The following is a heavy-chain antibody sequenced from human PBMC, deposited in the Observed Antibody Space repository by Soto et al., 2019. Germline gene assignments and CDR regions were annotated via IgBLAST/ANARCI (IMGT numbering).Heavy chain of an antibody. V-gene: IGHV1-69*06. CDR3: ARDLPSGYEDAFDI. CDR1: GGTFSSYA. J-gene: IGHJ3*02. D-gene: IGHD5-12*01. Sequence: QVQLVQSGAEVKKPGSSVKVSCKASGGTFSSYAISWVRQAPGQGLEWMGGLIPIFGTANYAQKFQGRVTITADKSTSSAYMELSSLRSEDTAVYYCARDLPSGYEDAFDIWGQGTMVTVSS. CDR2: LIPIFGTA.